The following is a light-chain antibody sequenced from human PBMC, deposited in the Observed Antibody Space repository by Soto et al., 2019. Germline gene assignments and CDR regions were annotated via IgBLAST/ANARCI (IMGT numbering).Light chain of an antibody. V-gene: IGLV2-23*02. J-gene: IGLJ2*01. CDR1: SSDVGSYKL. Sequence: QSVLTQPASVSGSPGQSITISCTGTSSDVGSYKLVSWYQQHPGKAPKLMIYEVNKRPSGVSNRFSGSKSGNTASLTISGLQAEDEADYYCCSYAGSSIVVFGGGTKVTVL. CDR2: EVN. CDR3: CSYAGSSIVV.